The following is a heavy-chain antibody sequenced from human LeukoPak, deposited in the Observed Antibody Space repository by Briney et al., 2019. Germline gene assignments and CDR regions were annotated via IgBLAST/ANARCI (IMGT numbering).Heavy chain of an antibody. CDR3: AEDQNPPSRYDFWSGYLLFDY. CDR1: GFTFSSYA. Sequence: GGSLRLSCAASGFTFSSYAMSWVRQAPGKGLEWVSAISGSGGSTYYADSVKGRFTISRDNSKNTLYLQMNSLRAEDTAVYYCAEDQNPPSRYDFWSGYLLFDYWGQGTLVTVSS. CDR2: ISGSGGST. D-gene: IGHD3-3*01. V-gene: IGHV3-23*01. J-gene: IGHJ4*02.